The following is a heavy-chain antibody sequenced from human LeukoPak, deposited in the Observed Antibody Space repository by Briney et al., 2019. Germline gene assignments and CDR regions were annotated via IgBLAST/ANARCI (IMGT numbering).Heavy chain of an antibody. V-gene: IGHV4-34*01. J-gene: IGHJ3*02. CDR2: INHSGST. Sequence: SETLSLTCAVYGGSFSGYYWSWIRQPPGKGLEWIGEINHSGSTNYNPSLKSRVTISVDTSKNQFSLKLSSVTAADTAVYYCARDATFLARAFDIWGQGTLVTVSS. D-gene: IGHD1-26*01. CDR1: GGSFSGYY. CDR3: ARDATFLARAFDI.